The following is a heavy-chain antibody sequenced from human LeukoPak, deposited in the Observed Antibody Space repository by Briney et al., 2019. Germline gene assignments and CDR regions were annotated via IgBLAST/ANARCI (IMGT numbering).Heavy chain of an antibody. J-gene: IGHJ4*02. CDR2: ISGSGGTT. D-gene: IGHD1-1*01. CDR1: GFPFNNYP. CDR3: AKQVTMAATTYFDY. V-gene: IGHV3-23*01. Sequence: GGSLRLSCGASGFPFNNYPVSWVRQAPGKGLEWVSAISGSGGTTYYADSVKGRFIISRDNAKNTLYLQMNSLSAEDTSIYYCAKQVTMAATTYFDYWGQGTLVTVSS.